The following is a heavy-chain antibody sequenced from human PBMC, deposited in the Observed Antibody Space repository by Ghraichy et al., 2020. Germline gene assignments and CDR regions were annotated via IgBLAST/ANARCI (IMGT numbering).Heavy chain of an antibody. V-gene: IGHV3-23*01. CDR3: AKADSGWYPWYFDY. CDR1: GFTFSSYA. CDR2: ISGSGAST. J-gene: IGHJ4*02. Sequence: GGSLRLSCAASGFTFSSYAMSWVRQGPGKGLEWVSSISGSGASTYYADSVKGRFTISRDNSKNTLYLQMNSLRAEDTAVYYCAKADSGWYPWYFDYWGQGTLVTVSS. D-gene: IGHD6-19*01.